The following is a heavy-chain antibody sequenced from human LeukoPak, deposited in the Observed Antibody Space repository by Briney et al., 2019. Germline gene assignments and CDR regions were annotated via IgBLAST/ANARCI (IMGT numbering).Heavy chain of an antibody. J-gene: IGHJ4*02. D-gene: IGHD6-19*01. CDR1: GYTFTGYY. CDR3: ARVAVSRKMIHFDY. Sequence: GASVKVSCKASGYTFTGYYMNWVRQAPGQGLEWMGWINPNSGGTNYAQKFQGRVTMTRDTSISTAYMELSRLRSDDTAVYYCARVAVSRKMIHFDYWGQGTLVTVSS. CDR2: INPNSGGT. V-gene: IGHV1-2*02.